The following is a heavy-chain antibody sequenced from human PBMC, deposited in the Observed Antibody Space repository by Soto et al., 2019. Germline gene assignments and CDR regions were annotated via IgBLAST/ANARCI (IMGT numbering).Heavy chain of an antibody. CDR1: GGSISSYY. J-gene: IGHJ3*02. Sequence: PSETLSLTCTVSGGSISSYYWSWIRQPPGKGLEWIGYIFYSGSTNYNPSLKSRVSISVDTSKNQFSLKLSSVTAADTAVYYCARWTDYGDFRRAFDIRGQGTMVTVPS. CDR2: IFYSGST. CDR3: ARWTDYGDFRRAFDI. D-gene: IGHD4-17*01. V-gene: IGHV4-59*08.